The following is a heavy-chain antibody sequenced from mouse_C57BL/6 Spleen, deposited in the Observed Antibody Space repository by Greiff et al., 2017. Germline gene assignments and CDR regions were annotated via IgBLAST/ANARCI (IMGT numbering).Heavy chain of an antibody. CDR3: ARGGGYYGNYVGFAY. CDR1: GYTFTDHT. J-gene: IGHJ3*01. V-gene: IGHV1-78*01. Sequence: QVQLQQSDAELVKPGASVKISCKVSGYTFTDHTIHWMKQRPEQGLEWIGHIYPRDGSTKYNEKFKGKATLTADKSSSTAYMQLNSLTSEDSAVYFCARGGGYYGNYVGFAYWGQGTLVTVSA. D-gene: IGHD2-1*01. CDR2: IYPRDGST.